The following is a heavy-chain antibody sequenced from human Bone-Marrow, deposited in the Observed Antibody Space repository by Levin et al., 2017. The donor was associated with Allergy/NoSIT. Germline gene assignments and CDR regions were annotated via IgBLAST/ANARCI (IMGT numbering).Heavy chain of an antibody. D-gene: IGHD2-15*01. Sequence: ASVKVSCKTSGYTFTGYYIHWVRQAPGQGLEWMGWINPNSGGTNYAEKFQGRVTLTRDTSISTAYMELSRLRSDDTAVFYCAGGGSRLSDWGQGTLVTVSS. CDR1: GYTFTGYY. CDR2: INPNSGGT. V-gene: IGHV1-2*02. CDR3: AGGGSRLSD. J-gene: IGHJ4*02.